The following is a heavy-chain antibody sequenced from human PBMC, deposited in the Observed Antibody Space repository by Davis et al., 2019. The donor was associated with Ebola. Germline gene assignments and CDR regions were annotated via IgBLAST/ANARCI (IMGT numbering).Heavy chain of an antibody. V-gene: IGHV5-51*01. CDR2: IYPGNSDT. CDR3: GRSVGYSYGFDS. CDR1: GYTFPTYY. Sequence: GESLKISCKASGYTFPTYYIGWVRQLPGKGPEWMGVIYPGNSDTRYSPSFQGQVTISADKSISTAYLQWSSLKASDTAIYYCGRSVGYSYGFDSWGQGTLVTVSS. J-gene: IGHJ4*02. D-gene: IGHD5-18*01.